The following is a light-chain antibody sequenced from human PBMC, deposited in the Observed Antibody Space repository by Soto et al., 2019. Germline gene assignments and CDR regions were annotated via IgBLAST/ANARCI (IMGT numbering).Light chain of an antibody. CDR1: SNDVGAYKY. V-gene: IGLV2-14*01. Sequence: QSALTQPASVSGSPGQSITISCTGTSNDVGAYKYVSWYQQQPDKAPKLIIYEVTNRPSGVSDRFSGSRSANTASLTISGLQAQDEADYYCSSYSSNNILSYVFGTGTKLTVL. CDR2: EVT. J-gene: IGLJ1*01. CDR3: SSYSSNNILSYV.